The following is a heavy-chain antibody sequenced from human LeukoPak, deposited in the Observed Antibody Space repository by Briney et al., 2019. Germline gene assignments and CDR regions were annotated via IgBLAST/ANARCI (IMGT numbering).Heavy chain of an antibody. CDR2: INHSGST. D-gene: IGHD3-10*01. CDR3: ARATSDYYYYMDV. Sequence: SETLSLTCAVYGGSFSGYYWSWIRQPPGKGLEWIGEINHSGSTNYNPSLKSRVTISVDTSKNQFSLKLSSVTAADTAVYYCARATSDYYYYMDVWSKGTTVTISS. J-gene: IGHJ6*03. CDR1: GGSFSGYY. V-gene: IGHV4-34*01.